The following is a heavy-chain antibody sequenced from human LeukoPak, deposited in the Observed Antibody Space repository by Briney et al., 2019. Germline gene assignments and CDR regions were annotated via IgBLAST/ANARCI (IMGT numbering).Heavy chain of an antibody. V-gene: IGHV3-53*01. J-gene: IGHJ5*02. D-gene: IGHD2-21*02. CDR2: IYSGGST. CDR3: ARVGVVMTAGRIVGDWFDP. CDR1: GFTVSSNY. Sequence: GSLRLSCAASGFTVSSNYMSWVRQAPGKGLEWVSVIYSGGSTYYADSVKGRFTISRDNSKNTLYLQMNSLRAEDTAVYYCARVGVVMTAGRIVGDWFDPWGQGTLVTVSS.